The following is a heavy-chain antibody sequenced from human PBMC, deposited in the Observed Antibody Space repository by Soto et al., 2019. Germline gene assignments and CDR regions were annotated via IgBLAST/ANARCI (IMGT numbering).Heavy chain of an antibody. V-gene: IGHV3-30-3*01. D-gene: IGHD3-10*01. J-gene: IGHJ4*02. CDR1: GFTFGSYA. Sequence: GGSLRLSCAASGFTFGSYAMHWVRQAPGKGLEWVAVISYDGSNKYYADSMKGRFTISRDNSKNTLYLQMNSLRAEDTAVYYCARAQVRGVIELDYWGQGTLVTVSS. CDR2: ISYDGSNK. CDR3: ARAQVRGVIELDY.